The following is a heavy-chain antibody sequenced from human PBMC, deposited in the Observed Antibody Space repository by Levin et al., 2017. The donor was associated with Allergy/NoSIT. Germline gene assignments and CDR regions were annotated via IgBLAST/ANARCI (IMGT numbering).Heavy chain of an antibody. CDR1: GASISSFTC. CDR3: ATSMWFGMQPEY. Sequence: SCAVSGASISSFTCWTWVRQAPGKGLEWIGEVFQSGRTNYNPALRSRVAISIDSSNNQVSLEVTSLTAADTAVYYCATSMWFGMQPEYWGQGTLVTVAS. CDR2: VFQSGRT. D-gene: IGHD3-10*01. J-gene: IGHJ4*02. V-gene: IGHV4-4*02.